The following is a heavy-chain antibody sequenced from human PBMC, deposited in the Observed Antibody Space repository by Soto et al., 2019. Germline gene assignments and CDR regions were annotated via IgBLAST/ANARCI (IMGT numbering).Heavy chain of an antibody. CDR1: GFTFSSYA. V-gene: IGHV3-30-3*01. CDR2: ISYDGSNK. D-gene: IGHD3-22*01. CDR3: ATLAPYYYDSSGKGNWFDP. Sequence: VQLVESGGGVVQPGRSLRLSCAASGFTFSSYAMHWVRQAPGKGLEWVAVISYDGSNKYYADSVKGRFTISRDNSKNTLYLQMNSLRAEDTAVYYCATLAPYYYDSSGKGNWFDPWGQGTLVTVSS. J-gene: IGHJ5*02.